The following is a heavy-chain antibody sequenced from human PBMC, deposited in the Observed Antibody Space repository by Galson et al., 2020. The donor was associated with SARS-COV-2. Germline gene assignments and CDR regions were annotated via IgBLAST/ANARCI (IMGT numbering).Heavy chain of an antibody. CDR2: INHSGST. Sequence: QCINAESQASETLSLTCAVYGGSFSGYYWSWIRQPPGKGLEWIGEINHSGSTNYNPSLKSRVTISVDTSKNQFSLKLSSVTAADTAVYYCARGGDIAVAGYESRLDFDYWGQGTLVTVSS. CDR3: ARGGDIAVAGYESRLDFDY. CDR1: GGSFSGYY. J-gene: IGHJ4*02. V-gene: IGHV4-34*01. D-gene: IGHD6-19*01.